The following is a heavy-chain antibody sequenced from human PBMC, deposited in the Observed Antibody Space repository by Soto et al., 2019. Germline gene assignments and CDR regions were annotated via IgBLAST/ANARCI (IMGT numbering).Heavy chain of an antibody. D-gene: IGHD6-19*01. CDR1: GGSISSSNW. V-gene: IGHV4-4*02. Sequence: PSETLSLTCAVSGGSISSSNWWSWVRQPPGKGLEWIGEIYHSGSTNYNPSLKSRVTISVDKSKNQFSLKLSSVTAADTAVYYCARGSIAVAGRWFDPWGQGTLVTVSS. J-gene: IGHJ5*02. CDR3: ARGSIAVAGRWFDP. CDR2: IYHSGST.